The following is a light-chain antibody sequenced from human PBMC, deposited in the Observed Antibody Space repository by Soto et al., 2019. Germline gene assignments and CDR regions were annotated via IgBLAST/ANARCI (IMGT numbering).Light chain of an antibody. Sequence: QSVLTQPPSASGSPGQSVTISCTGTSSDFGGYNYVSWYQQHPGKAPKLMIYDVSKRPSGVPDRFSGSKSGNTASLTISGLQAEDEADYYCSSYTSSSTSYVFGTGTKVTVL. J-gene: IGLJ1*01. CDR3: SSYTSSSTSYV. V-gene: IGLV2-8*01. CDR2: DVS. CDR1: SSDFGGYNY.